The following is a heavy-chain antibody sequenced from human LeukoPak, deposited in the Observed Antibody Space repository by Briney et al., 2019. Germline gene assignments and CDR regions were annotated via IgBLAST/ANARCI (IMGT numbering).Heavy chain of an antibody. V-gene: IGHV3-7*01. J-gene: IGHJ6*02. CDR1: GFTFSSYW. D-gene: IGHD6-13*01. Sequence: GGTLSLSCAASGFTFSSYWRSWVRKAPGKGLEWVANIKQDGREQYYVDSVKGRFTIARDNAKNSLYLQMNSLRAEDTAVYYCARRSSSSWYYYYGMDVWGQGTTVTVSS. CDR2: IKQDGREQ. CDR3: ARRSSSSWYYYYGMDV.